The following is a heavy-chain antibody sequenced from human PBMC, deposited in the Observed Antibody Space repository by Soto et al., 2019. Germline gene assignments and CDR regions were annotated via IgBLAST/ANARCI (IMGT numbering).Heavy chain of an antibody. CDR1: GFTFSSYG. D-gene: IGHD6-13*01. J-gene: IGHJ4*02. Sequence: GGSLRLSCAASGFTFSSYGMHWVRQAPGKGLEWVAVISYDGSNKYYADSVKGRFTISRDNSKNTLYLQMNSLRAEDTAVYYCATPKGIAAAAYWGQGTLVTVSS. CDR2: ISYDGSNK. V-gene: IGHV3-30*03. CDR3: ATPKGIAAAAY.